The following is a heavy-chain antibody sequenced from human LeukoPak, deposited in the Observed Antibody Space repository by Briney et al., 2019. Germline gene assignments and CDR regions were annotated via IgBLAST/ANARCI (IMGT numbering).Heavy chain of an antibody. CDR3: ARDSTNRKIFDY. CDR2: IIPIFGTA. Sequence: ASVKVSCNASAGTFSSYAISWVRQAPGQGLASTGGIIPIFGTANYAQKFQGRVTITADESTSTAYMELSSLRSEDTAVYYCARDSTNRKIFDYWGQGTLVTVSS. D-gene: IGHD1-14*01. CDR1: AGTFSSYA. V-gene: IGHV1-69*13. J-gene: IGHJ4*02.